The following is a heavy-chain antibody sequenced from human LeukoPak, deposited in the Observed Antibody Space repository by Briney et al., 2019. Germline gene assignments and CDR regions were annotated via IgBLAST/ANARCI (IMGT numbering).Heavy chain of an antibody. D-gene: IGHD3-16*01. CDR3: ARESLGGHYFDY. Sequence: SETLSLTCIVSVGSLSSGDYYWSWIRQPPGKGLEWIGYIYYSGSTYYNPSLKSRVVISLDTSKNQFSLKLTSVTAADTAVYYCARESLGGHYFDYWGQGILVTVSS. CDR2: IYYSGST. J-gene: IGHJ4*02. V-gene: IGHV4-30-4*08. CDR1: VGSLSSGDYY.